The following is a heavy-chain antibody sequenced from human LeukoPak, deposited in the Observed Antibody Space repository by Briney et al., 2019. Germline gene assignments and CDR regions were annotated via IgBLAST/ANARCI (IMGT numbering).Heavy chain of an antibody. CDR2: ISYDGSNK. CDR3: ARGPKNYYDSSGYWGDY. V-gene: IGHV3-30-3*01. CDR1: GFTFSSYA. J-gene: IGHJ4*02. D-gene: IGHD3-22*01. Sequence: GGSLRLSCAASGFTFSSYAMHWVRQAPGKGLEWVAVISYDGSNKYYADSVKGRFTISRDNSKNTLYLQMNSLRAEDTAVYYCARGPKNYYDSSGYWGDYWGQGTLVTVSS.